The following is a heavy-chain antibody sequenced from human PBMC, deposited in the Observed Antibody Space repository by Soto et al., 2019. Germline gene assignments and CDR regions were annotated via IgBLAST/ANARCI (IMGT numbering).Heavy chain of an antibody. CDR3: ATDYYCAFGI. J-gene: IGHJ3*02. D-gene: IGHD1-26*01. Sequence: VQLVASGGGLVKPGESLRLSCAGSGITFSNARMTWVRQAPGQGLEWVGRIISKSDGGTADYPAAVRGRFAISRDDSKNTPYLQLNSLKTEDTAVYYCATDYYCAFGIWGQGTMVTVSS. V-gene: IGHV3-15*01. CDR2: IISKSDGGTA. CDR1: GITFSNAR.